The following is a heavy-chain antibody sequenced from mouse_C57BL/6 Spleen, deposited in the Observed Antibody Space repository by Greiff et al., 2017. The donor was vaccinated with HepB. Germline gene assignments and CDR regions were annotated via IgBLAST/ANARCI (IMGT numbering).Heavy chain of an antibody. D-gene: IGHD1-1*01. CDR2: IDPEDGET. Sequence: VQLKESGAELVKPGASVKLPCTASGFNIKAYYTHWVQQRTEQGLEWIGRIDPEDGETKYAPKFQGKATITADTSSTTAYLRLSSLTSEDSSDYYCARWSTTLLPFDYWGEGITLTVSS. CDR1: GFNIKAYY. J-gene: IGHJ2*01. V-gene: IGHV14-2*01. CDR3: ARWSTTLLPFDY.